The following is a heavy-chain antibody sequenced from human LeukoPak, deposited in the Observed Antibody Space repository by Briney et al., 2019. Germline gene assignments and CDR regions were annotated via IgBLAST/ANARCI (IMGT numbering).Heavy chain of an antibody. V-gene: IGHV3-13*01. Sequence: GGSLRLSCTASGFTLGSHDMHWVRQTTGEGPEWVAAIASGFQTFYAGSVKGRFTVSREDAKNSLYLQMNSLRAGDTAVYYCVREARGYHYTYLDYWGQGTLVTVSS. CDR1: GFTLGSHD. CDR2: IASGFQT. J-gene: IGHJ4*02. D-gene: IGHD5-18*01. CDR3: VREARGYHYTYLDY.